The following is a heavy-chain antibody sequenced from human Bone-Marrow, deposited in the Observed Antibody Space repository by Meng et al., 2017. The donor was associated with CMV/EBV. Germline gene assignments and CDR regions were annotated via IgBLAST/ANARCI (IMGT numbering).Heavy chain of an antibody. CDR3: ARGGLMDD. Sequence: SLKISCATSGFPFSSYARYWVRQALGKGLEWVAVISYDGSNKYYADSVKGRFTISRDNSKNTLYPQMNSLRAVDTAVYYCARGGLMDDWGQGTMVTVSS. J-gene: IGHJ1*01. CDR2: ISYDGSNK. V-gene: IGHV3-30*04. CDR1: GFPFSSYA. D-gene: IGHD3-22*01.